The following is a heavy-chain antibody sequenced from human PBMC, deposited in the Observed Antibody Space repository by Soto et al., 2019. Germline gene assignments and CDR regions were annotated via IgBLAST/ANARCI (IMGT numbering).Heavy chain of an antibody. Sequence: SETLSLTCTVSGGSISSGDYYWSWIRQPPRKGLEWIWHIYYSGSTYYNPSLKSRVTISVDTSKNQFSLKLSSVTAADTAVYYCAREPLTYYDILTGYYKGLRSYYFDYWGQGTLVTVSS. CDR1: GGSISSGDYY. J-gene: IGHJ4*02. CDR2: IYYSGST. CDR3: AREPLTYYDILTGYYKGLRSYYFDY. V-gene: IGHV4-30-4*01. D-gene: IGHD3-9*01.